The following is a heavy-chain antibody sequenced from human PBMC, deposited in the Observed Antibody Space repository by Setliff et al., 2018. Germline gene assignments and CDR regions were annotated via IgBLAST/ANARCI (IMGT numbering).Heavy chain of an antibody. D-gene: IGHD3-10*01. J-gene: IGHJ4*02. CDR1: GGSISSYY. Sequence: SETLSLTCTVSGGSISSYYWSWIRQPPWKGLEWIGYIYTSGSTNYNPSLKSRVTISVDTSKNQFSLKLNSVTAADTAVYYCARGIEYYMDYWGQGTRVTVSS. V-gene: IGHV4-4*08. CDR3: ARGIEYYMDY. CDR2: IYTSGST.